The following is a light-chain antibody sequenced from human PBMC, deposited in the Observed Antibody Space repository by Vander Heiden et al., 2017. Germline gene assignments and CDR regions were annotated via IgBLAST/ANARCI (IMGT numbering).Light chain of an antibody. CDR3: QHYDSYSWT. CDR2: KVS. CDR1: QSVRSW. V-gene: IGKV1-5*03. J-gene: IGKJ1*01. Sequence: DVQMTQPPSTLSASVGDRVIITCRASQSVRSWVAWYQQKPGKAPNLLIYKVSNLESGVPSRFSGSGSETEFTLTISSLQPDDFATYYCQHYDSYSWTFGQGTKVEIQ.